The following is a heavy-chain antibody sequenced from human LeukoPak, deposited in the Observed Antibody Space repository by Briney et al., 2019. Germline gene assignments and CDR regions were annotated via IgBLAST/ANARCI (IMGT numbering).Heavy chain of an antibody. CDR1: RFTFSSSG. CDR3: ASEGDYGDYVSKGFDY. J-gene: IGHJ4*02. Sequence: PGGSLRLSCAASRFTFSSSGMHWVRQAPGKGLEWVAFILFDGSHKYYADSVKGRFTISRDNSKNTLYLQMNSLRGEDTAVYYCASEGDYGDYVSKGFDYWGQGTLVTVSS. V-gene: IGHV3-30*02. D-gene: IGHD4-17*01. CDR2: ILFDGSHK.